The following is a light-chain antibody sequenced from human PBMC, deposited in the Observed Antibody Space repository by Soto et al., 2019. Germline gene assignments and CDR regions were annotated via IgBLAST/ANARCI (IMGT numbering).Light chain of an antibody. Sequence: EIVLTQSPGTLSLSPGERATLSCRASQSVSSSLAWYQQKPGQAPRLLIYGASSRTTGIPDRFSGSGSGTDFTLTISRLEPEDFAVCYCQQYGSSPPLTFGGGTKVEIK. J-gene: IGKJ4*01. V-gene: IGKV3-20*01. CDR3: QQYGSSPPLT. CDR1: QSVSSS. CDR2: GAS.